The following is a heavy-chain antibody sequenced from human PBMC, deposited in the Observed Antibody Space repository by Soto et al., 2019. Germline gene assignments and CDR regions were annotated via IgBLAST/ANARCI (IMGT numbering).Heavy chain of an antibody. CDR3: AGEGYGPYYYYYYAMDV. D-gene: IGHD5-18*01. J-gene: IGHJ6*02. CDR1: RGSINSHY. Sequence: SETLSLTCTVSRGSINSHYWSWIRQSPGKGLDYIGYISYSGSTNYNPSLKSRLTISVHRSKNQFSLKLTSVTAATTARYNCAGEGYGPYYYYYYAMDVWGQGHTVTVSS. V-gene: IGHV4-59*08. CDR2: ISYSGST.